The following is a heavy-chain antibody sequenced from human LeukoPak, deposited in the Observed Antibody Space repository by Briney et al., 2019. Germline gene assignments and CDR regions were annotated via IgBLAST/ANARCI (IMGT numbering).Heavy chain of an antibody. V-gene: IGHV1-2*02. CDR2: INPNSGGT. J-gene: IGHJ5*01. CDR3: GSLPYRSGWFDS. D-gene: IGHD3-22*01. CDR1: GYTFTGYY. Sequence: ASVKLSCTASGYTFTGYYMHWVRHAPAQGLEWMGWINPNSGGTNYAQKFQGRLTMTRTRSISPANWELSRLRSEDTAVYYGGSLPYRSGWFDSSGQRNLVTVSS.